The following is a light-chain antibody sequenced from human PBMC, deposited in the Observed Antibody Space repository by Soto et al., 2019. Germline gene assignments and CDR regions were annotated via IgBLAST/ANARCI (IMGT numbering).Light chain of an antibody. V-gene: IGLV9-49*01. Sequence: QLVLTQPPSASASLGASVTLTCTLSSGYSNYKVDWYQQRPGKGPRFVMRVGTGGIVGSKGDGIPDRFSVLGSGLNRYLTIKXXXXXXXXXXXXGXDXGSGSNFVVFGGGTKVTVL. CDR2: VGTGGIVG. CDR1: SGYSNYK. CDR3: GXDXGSGSNFVV. J-gene: IGLJ2*01.